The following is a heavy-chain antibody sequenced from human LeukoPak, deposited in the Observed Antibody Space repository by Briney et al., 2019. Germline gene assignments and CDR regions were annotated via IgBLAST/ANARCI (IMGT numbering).Heavy chain of an antibody. CDR3: AREATYSSGWYPFDY. J-gene: IGHJ4*02. D-gene: IGHD6-19*01. CDR2: ISYDGSNK. Sequence: GGSLRLSCAVSGLTFYTYAMSWVRQAPGKGLEWVAVISYDGSNKYYADSVKGRFTISRDNSKNTLYLQMNSLRAEDTAVYYCAREATYSSGWYPFDYWGQGTLVTVSS. V-gene: IGHV3-30-3*01. CDR1: GLTFYTYA.